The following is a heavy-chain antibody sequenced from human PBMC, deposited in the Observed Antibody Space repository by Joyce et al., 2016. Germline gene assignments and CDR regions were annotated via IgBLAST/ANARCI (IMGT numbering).Heavy chain of an antibody. J-gene: IGHJ3*02. Sequence: QVQLQESGPGLVKPSQTLSLTCTVSGGSISSGDYYWSWIRQHPGKGLEWIGYIYYRGNTYYNPSHKSRVTISVDTSKNQFSLKLRSVTAADTAVYYCARGPPKLGTKSLDIWGQGTMVTVSS. D-gene: IGHD7-27*01. CDR3: ARGPPKLGTKSLDI. CDR1: GGSISSGDYY. CDR2: IYYRGNT. V-gene: IGHV4-30-4*01.